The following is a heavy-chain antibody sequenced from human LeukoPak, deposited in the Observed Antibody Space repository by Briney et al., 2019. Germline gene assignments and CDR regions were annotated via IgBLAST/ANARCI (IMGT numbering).Heavy chain of an antibody. CDR2: ISGSSVTT. V-gene: IGHV3-23*01. CDR3: ARDYSYGMDV. Sequence: GGSLRLSCAASGFTFSSYAMSWVRQAPGKGLEWVSYISGSSVTTHYADSVKGRFTISRDNSKNTLYLQMNSLRAEDTAVYYCARDYSYGMDVWGQGTTVTVSS. J-gene: IGHJ6*02. CDR1: GFTFSSYA.